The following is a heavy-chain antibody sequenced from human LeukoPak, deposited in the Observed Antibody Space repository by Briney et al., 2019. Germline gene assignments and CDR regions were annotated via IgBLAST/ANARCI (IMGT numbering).Heavy chain of an antibody. J-gene: IGHJ4*02. CDR1: GGSISSGDFY. V-gene: IGHV4-30-4*01. CDR3: ARALPSAYDWPFGF. Sequence: PSQTLSLTCTVSGGSISSGDFYWSWIRQPPGKGLEWIGYIYYSGSTYYNPSLKSRVTISVDTSKSQFSLKLTSVTAADTAVYYCARALPSAYDWPFGFWGQGTLVTVSS. CDR2: IYYSGST. D-gene: IGHD5-12*01.